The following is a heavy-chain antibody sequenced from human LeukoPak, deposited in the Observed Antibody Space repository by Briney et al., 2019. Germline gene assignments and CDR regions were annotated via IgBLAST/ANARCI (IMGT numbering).Heavy chain of an antibody. D-gene: IGHD3-22*01. CDR2: ISSSSSYI. V-gene: IGHV3-21*01. CDR3: ARDPATLGLSLDY. J-gene: IGHJ4*02. Sequence: GGSLRLSCAASGFTFSRYSMNWVRQAPGKGLEWVSSISSSSSYIYYADSVKGRFTISRDDAKNSLYLQMNSLRAEDTAVYYCARDPATLGLSLDYWGQGTLVTVS. CDR1: GFTFSRYS.